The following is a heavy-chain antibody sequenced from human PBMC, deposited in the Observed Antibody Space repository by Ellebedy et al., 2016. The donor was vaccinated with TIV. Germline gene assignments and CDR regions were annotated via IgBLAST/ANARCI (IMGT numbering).Heavy chain of an antibody. V-gene: IGHV6-1*01. CDR3: ARRSSRNVMDV. CDR1: GDSVSSNSAG. Sequence: MPSETLSLTCAISGDSVSSNSAGWNWIRQSPSGGLEWLGRTYYRSKWYNDYAVSVKSRITINPDTSKNQFSLQLNSVTPEDTAVYYCARRSSRNVMDVWGQGTTVTVSS. CDR2: TYYRSKWYN. J-gene: IGHJ6*02. D-gene: IGHD6-13*01.